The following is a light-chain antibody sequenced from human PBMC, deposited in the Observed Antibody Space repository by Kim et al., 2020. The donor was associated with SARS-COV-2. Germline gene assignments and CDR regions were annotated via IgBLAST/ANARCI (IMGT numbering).Light chain of an antibody. J-gene: IGLJ1*01. CDR3: SSYTSSSTYYV. CDR1: SSDIGGYKY. V-gene: IGLV2-14*01. Sequence: QSALTQPASVSGSPGQSITISCTGTSSDIGGYKYVSWYQQHPGKAPKLMIYDVSKRPSGVANRFSGSKSGNTASLTISGLQAGDEADYYCSSYTSSSTYYVLELGPRSPS. CDR2: DVS.